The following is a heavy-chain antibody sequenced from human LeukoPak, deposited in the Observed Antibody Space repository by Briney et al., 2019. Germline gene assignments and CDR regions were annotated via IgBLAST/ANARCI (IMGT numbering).Heavy chain of an antibody. D-gene: IGHD3-10*01. V-gene: IGHV4-4*02. J-gene: IGHJ6*02. CDR2: IYHSGST. CDR1: GGSISSSNW. Sequence: SETLSLTCAVSGGSISSSNWWSWVRQPPGKGLEWIGEIYHSGSTNYNPSLKSRVTISVDKSKNQFSLKLSSVTAADTAVYYCARGVRGVIYYYYGMDVWGQGTTVTVSS. CDR3: ARGVRGVIYYYYGMDV.